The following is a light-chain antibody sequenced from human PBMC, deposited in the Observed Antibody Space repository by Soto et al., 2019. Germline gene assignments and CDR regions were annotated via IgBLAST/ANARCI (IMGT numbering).Light chain of an antibody. J-gene: IGKJ1*01. CDR2: DVS. Sequence: EIVMTQSPATLSVSPWEKATLSCRASQSVSSNLAWYQQKPGQAPRLLIYDVSNRAAGIPARFSGSGSGTDFTLTISRLEPEDFAVYFCQVYGSSSKTFGQGTKVDI. CDR3: QVYGSSSKT. CDR1: QSVSSN. V-gene: IGKV3D-15*01.